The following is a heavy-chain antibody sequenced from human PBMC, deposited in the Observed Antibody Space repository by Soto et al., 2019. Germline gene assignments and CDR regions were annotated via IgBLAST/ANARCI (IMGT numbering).Heavy chain of an antibody. CDR3: AKDRLAGGNYVCYSDF. J-gene: IGHJ4*02. D-gene: IGHD2-21*02. Sequence: EVPLLESGGGLVQPGGYLRLSCAASGFTFSSYGMTWVRQAPVKGLEWVSFSSATGAGTYYADSVKGRFTISRDNSKNTLYLQMTSLRADDTAVYYCAKDRLAGGNYVCYSDFWGQGALVIVSS. CDR2: SSATGAGT. CDR1: GFTFSSYG. V-gene: IGHV3-23*01.